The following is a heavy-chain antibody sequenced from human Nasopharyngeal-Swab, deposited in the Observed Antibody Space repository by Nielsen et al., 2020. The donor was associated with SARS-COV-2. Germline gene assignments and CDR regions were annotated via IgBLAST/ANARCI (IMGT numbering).Heavy chain of an antibody. CDR3: ARGHDTSDY. Sequence: WGLQAPGQGLEWMGWINTNTGNPTYAQGFTGRFVFSLDTSVSTAYLQISSLKAEDTAVYYCARGHDTSDYWGQGTLVTVSS. D-gene: IGHD3-9*01. J-gene: IGHJ4*02. V-gene: IGHV7-4-1*02. CDR2: INTNTGNP.